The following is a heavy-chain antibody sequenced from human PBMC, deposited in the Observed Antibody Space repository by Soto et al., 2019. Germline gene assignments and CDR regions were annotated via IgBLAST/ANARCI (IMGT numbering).Heavy chain of an antibody. D-gene: IGHD5-18*01. V-gene: IGHV3-30-3*01. CDR1: GFTFSSYA. J-gene: IGHJ4*02. CDR3: AKGLRLRDLNSYGPSFDY. CDR2: ISYDGSNK. Sequence: PGGSLRLSCAASGFTFSSYAMHWVRQAPGKGLEWVAVISYDGSNKYYADSVKGRFTISRDNSKNTLYLQMNSLRAEDTAVYYCAKGLRLRDLNSYGPSFDYWGQGTLVTVST.